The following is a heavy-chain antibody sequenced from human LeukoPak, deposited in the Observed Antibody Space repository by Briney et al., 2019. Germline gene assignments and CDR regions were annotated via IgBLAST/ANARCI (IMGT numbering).Heavy chain of an antibody. CDR3: ARGESMYGHDIDY. V-gene: IGHV1-18*01. Sequence: ASVKVSCKASGYTFTSYGISWVRQAPGQGLEWMGWISAYNGNTGYAQKFQGRVTMSRDTSISTVDMELSSLRYEDTAVYYCARGESMYGHDIDYWGQGTLVTVSS. CDR2: ISAYNGNT. D-gene: IGHD1-26*01. CDR1: GYTFTSYG. J-gene: IGHJ4*02.